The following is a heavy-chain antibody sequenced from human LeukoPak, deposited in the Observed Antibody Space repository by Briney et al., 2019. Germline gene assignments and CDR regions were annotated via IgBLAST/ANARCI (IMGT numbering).Heavy chain of an antibody. V-gene: IGHV4-34*01. CDR3: ARGGRGTYYVQIVVY. J-gene: IGHJ4*02. Sequence: SETLSLTCAVYGGSFSGYYWSWIRQPPGKGLEWIGEINHIGSTNYNPSLKSRVTISGDTSKSQFSLKLSSVTAADTAVYYCARGGRGTYYVQIVVYWGQGTLVTVSS. CDR2: INHIGST. CDR1: GGSFSGYY. D-gene: IGHD1-26*01.